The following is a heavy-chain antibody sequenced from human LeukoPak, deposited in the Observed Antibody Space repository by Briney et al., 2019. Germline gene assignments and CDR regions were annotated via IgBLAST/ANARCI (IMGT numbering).Heavy chain of an antibody. D-gene: IGHD3-3*01. Sequence: TGGSLRLSCEVSGFSFSSHSINWVRQTPGKGLEWVSAISGSGGSTYYADSVKGRFTISRDNSKNTLYLQMNSLRAEDTAVYYCAKAWGNYDFWSGFDYWGQGTLVTVSS. V-gene: IGHV3-23*01. J-gene: IGHJ4*02. CDR1: GFSFSSHS. CDR3: AKAWGNYDFWSGFDY. CDR2: ISGSGGST.